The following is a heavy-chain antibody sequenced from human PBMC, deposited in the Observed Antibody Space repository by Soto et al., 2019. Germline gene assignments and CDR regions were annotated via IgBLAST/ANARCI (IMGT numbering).Heavy chain of an antibody. CDR3: AHIPYYGSRSFLLSPNNWFDP. Sequence: QITLKESGPTLVKATQTLTLTCTFSGFSLSTSGVGVGWIRQPPGKALEWLALIYWDDDKFYSPSLKSRLTITKDTSKNPVGLKLTNMDPVDTATYYCAHIPYYGSRSFLLSPNNWFDPSGQGTLVTVSS. J-gene: IGHJ5*02. CDR1: GFSLSTSGVG. V-gene: IGHV2-5*02. D-gene: IGHD3-10*01. CDR2: IYWDDDK.